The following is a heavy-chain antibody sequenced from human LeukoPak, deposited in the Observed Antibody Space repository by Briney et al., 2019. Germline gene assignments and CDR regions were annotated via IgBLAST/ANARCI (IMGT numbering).Heavy chain of an antibody. J-gene: IGHJ6*02. V-gene: IGHV3-53*01. CDR2: IYSGGST. D-gene: IGHD6-19*01. CDR3: ARMEGQWLSRNGMDV. Sequence: GGSLRLSCAASGFTVSSNYMSWVRQAPGKGLEWVSVIYSGGSTYYADSVKGRFTISRDNSKNTLYLQMNGLRAEDTAVYYCARMEGQWLSRNGMDVWGQGTTVTVSS. CDR1: GFTVSSNY.